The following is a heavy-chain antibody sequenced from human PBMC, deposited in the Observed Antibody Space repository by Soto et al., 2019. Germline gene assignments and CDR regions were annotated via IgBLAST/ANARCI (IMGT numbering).Heavy chain of an antibody. Sequence: QVQLQESGPGLVKPSQTLSVTSTVSGGSVSNGDYYWSWVRQPPGQGLEWIGYIYYSGSTHYHPCLESRVTMSFDTSEYQFSLTLGSVSDADTAIYYGATEPSGSSPQHFPYWGQGTLVTVSS. D-gene: IGHD3-22*01. CDR2: IYYSGST. V-gene: IGHV4-30-4*01. CDR1: GGSVSNGDYY. J-gene: IGHJ4*02. CDR3: ATEPSGSSPQHFPY.